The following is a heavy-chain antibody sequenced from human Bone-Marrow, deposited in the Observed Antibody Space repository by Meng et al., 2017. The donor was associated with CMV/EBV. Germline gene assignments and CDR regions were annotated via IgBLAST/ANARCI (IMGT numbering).Heavy chain of an antibody. CDR1: GFTFSSYA. Sequence: GESLKISCVASGFTFSSYAMHWVRQAPGKGLEWVAVISYDGSNKYYADSVKGRFTISRDNSKNTLYLQMNSLRAEDTAVYYCAKDRPLFDYWGQGTLVTVSS. J-gene: IGHJ4*02. V-gene: IGHV3-30-3*01. CDR2: ISYDGSNK. CDR3: AKDRPLFDY.